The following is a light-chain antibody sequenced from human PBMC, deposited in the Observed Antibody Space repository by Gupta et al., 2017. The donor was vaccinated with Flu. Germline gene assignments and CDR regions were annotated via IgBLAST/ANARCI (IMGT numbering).Light chain of an antibody. J-gene: IGKJ2*01. CDR2: GAS. CDR3: QQTDSVPYT. Sequence: DIPMTQSPSSLSASVGDTVTITCRASQTVNNFLNWYQQKPGKAPKVLIYGASNLQSGVPSRFTGSASGPDFTLTITNLQREDFAAYYCQQTDSVPYTFGQGTKMEMK. V-gene: IGKV1-39*01. CDR1: QTVNNF.